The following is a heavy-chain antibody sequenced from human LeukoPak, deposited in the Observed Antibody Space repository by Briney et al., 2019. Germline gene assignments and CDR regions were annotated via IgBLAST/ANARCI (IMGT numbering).Heavy chain of an antibody. CDR2: ISWDCGCT. Sequence: GGSLRLSCAASGFTSDDYAMHWVRQAPGKGLEWVSLISWDCGCTYYADSVKGRFTISSDNNNNSLYLQLNSLRASDTAVHYCSKDAGGGGLGDYGMDVWGKGTTVTVSS. CDR3: SKDAGGGGLGDYGMDV. CDR1: GFTSDDYA. J-gene: IGHJ6*04. V-gene: IGHV3-43D*04. D-gene: IGHD3-16*01.